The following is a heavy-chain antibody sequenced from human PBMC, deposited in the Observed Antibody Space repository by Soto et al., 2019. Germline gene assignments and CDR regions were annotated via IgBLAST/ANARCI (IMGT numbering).Heavy chain of an antibody. Sequence: EVQLLESGGGLVQPGGSLRLSCAASGFTFSTYGMSWVRQAPGMGLEWVSAIRDSGGRAYYADSVRGRFTISRDNSKDTLYLQMNSLRAEDTAVYYGAKEAAAQYFPMDAWGQGTTVTVSS. D-gene: IGHD6-13*01. J-gene: IGHJ6*02. V-gene: IGHV3-23*01. CDR2: IRDSGGRA. CDR3: AKEAAAQYFPMDA. CDR1: GFTFSTYG.